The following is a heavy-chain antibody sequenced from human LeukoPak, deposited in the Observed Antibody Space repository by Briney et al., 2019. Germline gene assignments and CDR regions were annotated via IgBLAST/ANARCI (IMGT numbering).Heavy chain of an antibody. D-gene: IGHD3-10*01. CDR1: GGSISSGDYY. CDR3: ARIVGSYTWFDR. J-gene: IGHJ5*02. CDR2: IYYSGST. V-gene: IGHV4-30-4*08. Sequence: SETLSLTCTVSGGSISSGDYYWSWIRQPPGKGLEYIGYIYYSGSTYYNPSLKSRVTISEDTSKNQFSLKLSSVTAADTAVYYCARIVGSYTWFDRWGQGTLVTVSS.